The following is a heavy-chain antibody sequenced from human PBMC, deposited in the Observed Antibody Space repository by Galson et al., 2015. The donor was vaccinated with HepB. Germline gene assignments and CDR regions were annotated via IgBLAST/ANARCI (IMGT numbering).Heavy chain of an antibody. V-gene: IGHV1-18*01. D-gene: IGHD3-10*01. CDR3: ARATPRSYSTY. Sequence: SVKVSCKASGYTFTTYGISWLRQAPGQGLEWMGWISTSNGDTMNAQRFEGRLTMTTDTSTRTSYMELGSLRSDDTAFYYCARATPRSYSTYWGQGTLVTVSS. CDR1: GYTFTTYG. J-gene: IGHJ4*02. CDR2: ISTSNGDT.